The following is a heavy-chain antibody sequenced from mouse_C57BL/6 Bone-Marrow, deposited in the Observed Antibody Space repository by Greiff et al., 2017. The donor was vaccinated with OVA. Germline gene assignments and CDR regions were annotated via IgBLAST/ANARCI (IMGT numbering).Heavy chain of an antibody. V-gene: IGHV1-76*01. CDR2: IYPGSGNT. CDR1: GYTFTDYY. Sequence: VQLQQSGAELVRPGASVKLSCKASGYTFTDYYINWVKQRPGQGLEWIARIYPGSGNTYYNEKFKGKATLTAEKSSSTAYMQLSSLTSEDSAVYFCARGDSNYVGYWGQGTTLTVSS. CDR3: ARGDSNYVGY. J-gene: IGHJ2*01. D-gene: IGHD2-5*01.